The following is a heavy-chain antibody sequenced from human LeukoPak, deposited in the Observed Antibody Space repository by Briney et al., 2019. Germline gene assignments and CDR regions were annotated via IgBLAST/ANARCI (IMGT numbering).Heavy chain of an antibody. CDR2: MNPNSGNT. CDR1: GYTFTSYD. V-gene: IGHV1-8*01. CDR3: VRGRIADDPLDY. Sequence: ASVKVSCKASGYTFTSYDINWVRQATGQGLEWMGWMNPNSGNTGYAQKFQGRVTMTRNTSISTAYMELSSLRSEDTAVYYCVRGRIADDPLDYWGQGTLVTVSS. D-gene: IGHD6-13*01. J-gene: IGHJ4*02.